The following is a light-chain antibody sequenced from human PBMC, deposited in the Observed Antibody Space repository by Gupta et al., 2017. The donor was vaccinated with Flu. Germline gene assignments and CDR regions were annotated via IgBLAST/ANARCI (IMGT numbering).Light chain of an antibody. CDR3: YSAADNIWV. J-gene: IGLJ3*02. CDR1: VLANKF. CDR2: KDI. V-gene: IGLV3-27*01. Sequence: PGQTARITCSGDVLANKFARWLQQKPGQAPVLVIYKDIERPSGIPERFSGSSSGTTVTLTVSGAQVEDEADYYCYSAADNIWVFGGGTKLTV.